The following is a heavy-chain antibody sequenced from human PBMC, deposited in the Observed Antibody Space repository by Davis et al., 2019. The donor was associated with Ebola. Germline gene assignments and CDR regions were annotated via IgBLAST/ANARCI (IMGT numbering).Heavy chain of an antibody. J-gene: IGHJ4*02. CDR2: ISGSGGST. V-gene: IGHV3-23*01. CDR1: GFTFSSYA. D-gene: IGHD6-13*01. CDR3: AKDRIVAAAGTEEGYYFDY. Sequence: GESLKISCAASGFTFSSYAMSWVRQAPGKGLEWVSAISGSGGSTYYADSVKGRFTISRDNSKNTLYLQMNSLRAEDTAVYYCAKDRIVAAAGTEEGYYFDYWGQGTLVTVSS.